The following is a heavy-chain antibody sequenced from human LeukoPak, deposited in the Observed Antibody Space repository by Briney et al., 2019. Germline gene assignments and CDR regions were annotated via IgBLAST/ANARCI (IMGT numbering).Heavy chain of an antibody. CDR1: GFTVSSNY. D-gene: IGHD6-19*01. V-gene: IGHV3-66*01. CDR2: IFANGSR. Sequence: PGGSLRLSCEASGFTVSSNYMNWVRQAPGKGLEWVSVIFANGSRYYADSVKGRFTISRDSRNNTLYLLMNGLTAADSAVYYCAKGDSSGWHGDFNFWGQGTLVTVSS. CDR3: AKGDSSGWHGDFNF. J-gene: IGHJ4*02.